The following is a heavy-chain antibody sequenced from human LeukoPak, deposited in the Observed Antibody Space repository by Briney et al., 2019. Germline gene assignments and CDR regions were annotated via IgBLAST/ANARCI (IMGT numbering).Heavy chain of an antibody. CDR1: GYTFTVYY. CDR3: ARMHEYSSSRGFDY. D-gene: IGHD6-13*01. V-gene: IGHV1-2*02. J-gene: IGHJ4*02. CDR2: INPNSGGT. Sequence: ASVTVSFKSSGYTFTVYYMHWVRRARGQGRAGVGWINPNSGGTNYAQKFQGRVTMTRDTSISTAYMELSRLRSDDTAVYYCARMHEYSSSRGFDYWGQGTLVTVSS.